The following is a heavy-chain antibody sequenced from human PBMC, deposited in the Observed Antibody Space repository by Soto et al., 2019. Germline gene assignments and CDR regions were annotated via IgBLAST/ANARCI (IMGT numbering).Heavy chain of an antibody. CDR2: IYYSGST. J-gene: IGHJ4*02. Sequence: PSETLSLTCPVSGCSISSGDYYWSWIRQPPGKGLEWIGYIYYSGSTYYNPSLKSRVTISVDTSKNQFSLKLSSVTAADTAVYYCARVSAAALFDYWGQGTLVTVSS. CDR1: GCSISSGDYY. D-gene: IGHD6-13*01. CDR3: ARVSAAALFDY. V-gene: IGHV4-30-4*01.